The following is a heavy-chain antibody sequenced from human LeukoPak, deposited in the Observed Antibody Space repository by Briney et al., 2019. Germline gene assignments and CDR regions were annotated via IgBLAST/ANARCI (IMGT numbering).Heavy chain of an antibody. J-gene: IGHJ6*03. D-gene: IGHD3-16*01. Sequence: SETLSLTCAVYGGSFSGYYWSWIRQPPGKGLEWIGEINHSGSTNYNPSLKSRVTISVDTSKNQFSLKLSSVTAADTAVYYCARARIIYPVIYYYYYYMDVWGKGTTVTVSS. CDR3: ARARIIYPVIYYYYYYMDV. CDR1: GGSFSGYY. V-gene: IGHV4-34*01. CDR2: INHSGST.